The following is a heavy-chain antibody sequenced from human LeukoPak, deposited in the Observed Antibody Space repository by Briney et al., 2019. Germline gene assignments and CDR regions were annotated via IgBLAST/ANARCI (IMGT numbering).Heavy chain of an antibody. CDR2: INPTGGST. CDR3: ARDGPRYCSSTSCYSFDY. CDR1: GYTFTNYC. J-gene: IGHJ4*02. V-gene: IGHV1-46*01. D-gene: IGHD2-2*02. Sequence: ASVKVSYKASGYTFTNYCMHWVPQAPGQGLEWMGVINPTGGSTSYAQEFQGRVTMTRDTSTSTVYMEVSSLRSEDTAVYYCARDGPRYCSSTSCYSFDYWGQGTLVTVSS.